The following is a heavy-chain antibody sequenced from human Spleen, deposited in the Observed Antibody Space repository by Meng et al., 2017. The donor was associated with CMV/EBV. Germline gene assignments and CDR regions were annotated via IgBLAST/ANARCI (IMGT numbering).Heavy chain of an antibody. J-gene: IGHJ4*02. CDR3: AIMQNWGSFAY. CDR1: GGSISSYY. V-gene: IGHV4-59*01. D-gene: IGHD7-27*01. CDR2: IYYSGST. Sequence: SETLSLTCTVSGGSISSYYWSWIRQPPGKGLEWIGYIYYSGSTNYNPSLKSRVTISVDTSKNQFSLKLSSATAADTAVYYCAIMQNWGSFAYWGQGTLVTVSS.